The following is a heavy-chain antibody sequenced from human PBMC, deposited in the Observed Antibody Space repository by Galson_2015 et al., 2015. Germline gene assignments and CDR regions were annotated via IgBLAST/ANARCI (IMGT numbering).Heavy chain of an antibody. Sequence: SVKVSCKASGYTFTTSGISWVRQAPGQGLEWMGWISVDNGNTNYAQKLQGRVTMTTDTSTSTAYMELRSLRSDDTAVYYCARVVRVGYSSGWNDSWGQGTLVTVSS. J-gene: IGHJ4*02. V-gene: IGHV1-18*01. CDR3: ARVVRVGYSSGWNDS. CDR2: ISVDNGNT. D-gene: IGHD6-19*01. CDR1: GYTFTTSG.